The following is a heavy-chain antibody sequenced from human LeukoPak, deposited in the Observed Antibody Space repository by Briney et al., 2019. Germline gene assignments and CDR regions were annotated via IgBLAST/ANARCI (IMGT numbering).Heavy chain of an antibody. V-gene: IGHV4-34*01. CDR1: GGSFSGYY. CDR2: INHSGST. Sequence: QTSETLSLTCAVYGGSFSGYYWSWIRQPPGKGLEWIGEINHSGSTNYNPSLKSRVTISVDTSKNQFSLKLSSVTAADTAVYYCARGQVHYDFWSGYSHSDYWGQGTLVTVSS. CDR3: ARGQVHYDFWSGYSHSDY. D-gene: IGHD3-3*01. J-gene: IGHJ4*02.